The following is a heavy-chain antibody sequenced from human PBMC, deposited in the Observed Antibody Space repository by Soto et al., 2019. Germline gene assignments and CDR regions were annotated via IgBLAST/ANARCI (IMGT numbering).Heavy chain of an antibody. CDR3: AKSTGGTANGMGV. D-gene: IGHD2-8*02. CDR2: ISWNSGTI. Sequence: EVQVVESGGGLVQPGRSLRLSCAASVFSFDDYAMHWVRQAPGKGLEWVSGISWNSGTIGYADSVKGRFTISRDNAKNSLYLQMNSLRAEDTALYYCAKSTGGTANGMGVWGQGTTVTVSS. CDR1: VFSFDDYA. V-gene: IGHV3-9*01. J-gene: IGHJ6*02.